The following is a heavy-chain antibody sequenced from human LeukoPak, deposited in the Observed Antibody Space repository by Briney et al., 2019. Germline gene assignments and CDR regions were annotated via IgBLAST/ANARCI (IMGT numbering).Heavy chain of an antibody. CDR3: ARERDCSSTSCYSYYYYGMDV. CDR2: INPNSGGT. CDR1: GYTFTGYY. J-gene: IGHJ6*02. D-gene: IGHD2-2*02. Sequence: ASVKVSSKASGYTFTGYYMHWVRQAPGQGLEWMGWINPNSGGTNYAQKFQGRVTMTRDTSISTAYMELSRLRSDDTAVYYCARERDCSSTSCYSYYYYGMDVWGQGTTVTVSS. V-gene: IGHV1-2*02.